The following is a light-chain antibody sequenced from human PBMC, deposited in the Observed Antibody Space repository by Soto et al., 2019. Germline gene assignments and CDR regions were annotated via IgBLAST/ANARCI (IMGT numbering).Light chain of an antibody. CDR3: QHYTNWPPIT. J-gene: IGKJ5*01. CDR1: QSIGSN. Sequence: ILMTQSPVPLSVSPGDSATLSCRASQSIGSNLAWYQQKPGQAPRLLIYAASTTLTGLPGRFSGRESGTEFTLTISGLQSDDFVIYYCQHYTNWPPITFGQGTRLEIK. CDR2: AAS. V-gene: IGKV3-15*01.